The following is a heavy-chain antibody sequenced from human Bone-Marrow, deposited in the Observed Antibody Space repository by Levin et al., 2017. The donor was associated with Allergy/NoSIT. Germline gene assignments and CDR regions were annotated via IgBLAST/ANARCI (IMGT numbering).Heavy chain of an antibody. D-gene: IGHD5-24*01. V-gene: IGHV1-69*06. CDR3: ARDPSQRWLQLRYYGMDV. CDR2: IIPIFGTA. J-gene: IGHJ6*02. Sequence: SVKVSCKASGGTFSSYAISWVRQAPGQGLEWMGGIIPIFGTANYAQKFQGRVTITADKSTSTAYMELSSLRSEDTAVYYCARDPSQRWLQLRYYGMDVWGQGTTVTVSS. CDR1: GGTFSSYA.